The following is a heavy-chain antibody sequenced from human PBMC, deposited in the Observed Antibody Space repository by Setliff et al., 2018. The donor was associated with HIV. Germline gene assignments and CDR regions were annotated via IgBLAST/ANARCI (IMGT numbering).Heavy chain of an antibody. Sequence: GGSLRLSCAASGFTFTDAWMSWVRQAPGKGLEWIGRIKSEADDGTAEYDVPVKGRFTISRDDSRNMLSLQMNSLKTEDTAVYYCTTVHYCSSTRCYIFDNWGPGTLVTVSS. CDR3: TTVHYCSSTRCYIFDN. CDR1: GFTFTDAW. J-gene: IGHJ4*02. CDR2: IKSEADDGTA. V-gene: IGHV3-15*01. D-gene: IGHD2-2*02.